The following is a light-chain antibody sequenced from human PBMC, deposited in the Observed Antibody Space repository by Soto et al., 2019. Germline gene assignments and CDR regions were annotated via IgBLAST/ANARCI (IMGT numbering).Light chain of an antibody. CDR3: CSYTSSRTRR. Sequence: QSALTQPASVSGSPGQSITISCTGTSSDVGGYDYVSWYQQHPGKAPKLMIFDVSHRPSGVSNRFSGSKSGNTASLTISRLQAEDEADYYCCSYTSSRTRRFGGGTQRTVL. V-gene: IGLV2-14*01. J-gene: IGLJ7*01. CDR2: DVS. CDR1: SSDVGGYDY.